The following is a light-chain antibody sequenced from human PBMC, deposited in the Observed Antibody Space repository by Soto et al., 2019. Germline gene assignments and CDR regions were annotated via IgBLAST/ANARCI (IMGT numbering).Light chain of an antibody. Sequence: DIVMTQSPDSLAVSLGDRATINYKSSQSVLYSSNNKNYLAWYQQKPGQPPKLLIYWASTRESGVPDRFSGSGSGTDFTLTISSLQAEDVAVYYCQQYYSTPETFGQGTKVDIK. CDR2: WAS. J-gene: IGKJ1*01. CDR3: QQYYSTPET. V-gene: IGKV4-1*01. CDR1: QSVLYSSNNKNY.